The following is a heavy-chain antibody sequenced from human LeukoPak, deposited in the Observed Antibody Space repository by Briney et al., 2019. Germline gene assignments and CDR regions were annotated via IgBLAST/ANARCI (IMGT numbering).Heavy chain of an antibody. Sequence: GASVKVSCKASGYTFTGHYMRWVRQAPGQGLEWMGWINPNSGGTHYAQKFQGRVALTRDTSISTAYMELSRLRSDDTAMYYCARDQVPITAALTNWFDPWGQGTLVTVS. V-gene: IGHV1-2*02. D-gene: IGHD6-13*01. CDR2: INPNSGGT. CDR1: GYTFTGHY. CDR3: ARDQVPITAALTNWFDP. J-gene: IGHJ5*02.